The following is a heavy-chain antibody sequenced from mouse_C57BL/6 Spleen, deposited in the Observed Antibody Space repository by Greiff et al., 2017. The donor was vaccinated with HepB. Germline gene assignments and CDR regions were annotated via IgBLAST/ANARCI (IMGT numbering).Heavy chain of an antibody. Sequence: EVKVVESGGDLVKPGGSLKLSCAASGFTFSSYGMSWVRQTPDKRLEWVATISSGGSYTYYPDSVKGRFTISRDNAKNTLYLQMSSLKSEDTAMYYCARGSYGYFDVWGTGTTVTVSS. CDR3: ARGSYGYFDV. CDR2: ISSGGSYT. V-gene: IGHV5-6*01. CDR1: GFTFSSYG. J-gene: IGHJ1*03.